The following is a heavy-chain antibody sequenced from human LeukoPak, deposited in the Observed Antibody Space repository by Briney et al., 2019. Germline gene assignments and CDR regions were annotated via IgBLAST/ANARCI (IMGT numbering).Heavy chain of an antibody. CDR1: GFTFSSYA. D-gene: IGHD2-2*01. Sequence: GGSLRLSCAASGFTFSSYAMHWVRQAPGKGLGWVAVISYDGSNKYYADSVKGRFTISRDNSKNTLYLQMNSLRAEDTAVYYCARTSLRYCSSTSCYAFDIWGQGTMVTVSS. J-gene: IGHJ3*02. CDR3: ARTSLRYCSSTSCYAFDI. V-gene: IGHV3-30*04. CDR2: ISYDGSNK.